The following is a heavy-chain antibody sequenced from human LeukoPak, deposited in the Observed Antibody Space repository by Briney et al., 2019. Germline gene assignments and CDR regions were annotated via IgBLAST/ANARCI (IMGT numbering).Heavy chain of an antibody. D-gene: IGHD3-10*01. Sequence: SETLSLTCAVSGYSISSGYYWGGSRQPPGKGLEWIGSIYHSGSTYYKPSLKRGVTISVDTSKNQFSLQLSSVTAADTAVYYCASAGSGSYYLTYYYYYYGMDVWGKGTTVTVSS. CDR2: IYHSGST. CDR3: ASAGSGSYYLTYYYYYYGMDV. CDR1: GYSISSGYY. J-gene: IGHJ6*04. V-gene: IGHV4-38-2*01.